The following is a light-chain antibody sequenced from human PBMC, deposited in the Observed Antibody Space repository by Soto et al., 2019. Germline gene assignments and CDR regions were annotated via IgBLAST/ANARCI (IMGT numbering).Light chain of an antibody. CDR2: AAS. CDR1: QDIRSD. Sequence: AIQMTQFPSSLSASVGDRVTITCRASQDIRSDLGWYQQRPGKAPKLLIYAASTLQRGVPSRFSGSGSGTDFTLTISSLQPEDFATYYCQQLNTYPSTFGGGTKVDVK. J-gene: IGKJ4*01. V-gene: IGKV1-6*01. CDR3: QQLNTYPST.